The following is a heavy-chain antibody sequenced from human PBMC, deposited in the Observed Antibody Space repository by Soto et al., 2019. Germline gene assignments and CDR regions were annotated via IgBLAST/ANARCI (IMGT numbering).Heavy chain of an antibody. D-gene: IGHD6-19*01. Sequence: GGSLRLSCAVSGFTFSSYGMHWVRQAPGKGLEWVAVISYDGSNKKYADSVKGRFTISRDNSNNTLYLQMNSLRAEDTAVYYCAKCSSSGWYAYFDYWGQGTLVTVSS. CDR3: AKCSSSGWYAYFDY. CDR1: GFTFSSYG. CDR2: ISYDGSNK. J-gene: IGHJ4*02. V-gene: IGHV3-30*18.